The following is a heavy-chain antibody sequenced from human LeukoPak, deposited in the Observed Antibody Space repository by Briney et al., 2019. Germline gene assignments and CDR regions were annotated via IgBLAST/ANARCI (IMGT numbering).Heavy chain of an antibody. J-gene: IGHJ3*02. CDR2: INPNSGGT. CDR3: AKGIQLWSDAFDI. Sequence: GASVKVSCKASGYTFTGYYMHWVRQAPGQGLEWMGRINPNSGGTNYAQKFQGRVTMTRDTSISTAYMELSRLRSDDTAVYYCAKGIQLWSDAFDIWGQGTMVTVSS. V-gene: IGHV1-2*06. D-gene: IGHD5-18*01. CDR1: GYTFTGYY.